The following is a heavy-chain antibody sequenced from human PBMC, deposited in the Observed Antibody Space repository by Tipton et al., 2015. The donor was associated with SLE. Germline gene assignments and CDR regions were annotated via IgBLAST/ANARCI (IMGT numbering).Heavy chain of an antibody. V-gene: IGHV4-59*01. Sequence: TLSLTCTVSGGSISGYYWSWIRQPPGKGLESIGYIYYTGSSNHNPSLKGRVTMSVDTSKNQFSLSVNSVTAADTAVYYCARSMLTTKRIFDYWGQGTLVTVSS. J-gene: IGHJ4*02. CDR3: ARSMLTTKRIFDY. CDR1: GGSISGYY. CDR2: IYYTGSS. D-gene: IGHD3-16*01.